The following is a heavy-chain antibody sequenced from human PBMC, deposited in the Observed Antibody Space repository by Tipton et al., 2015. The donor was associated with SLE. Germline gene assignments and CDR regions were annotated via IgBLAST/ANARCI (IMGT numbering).Heavy chain of an antibody. CDR2: IYPGDSDT. V-gene: IGHV5-51*01. J-gene: IGHJ4*02. D-gene: IGHD3-22*01. Sequence: QLVQSGAEVKKPGESLKISCKGSGYSFTNYWIGWVRQMPGKGLEWMGIIYPGDSDTRYSPSFQGQVTISADKSTSTAYLQWSSLRASDTAIYYCARHQSGYYDSSVLNYWGQGTLVPVSS. CDR3: ARHQSGYYDSSVLNY. CDR1: GYSFTNYW.